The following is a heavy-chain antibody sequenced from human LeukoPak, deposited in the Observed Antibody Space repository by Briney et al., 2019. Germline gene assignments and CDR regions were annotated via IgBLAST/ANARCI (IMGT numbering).Heavy chain of an antibody. CDR3: ARYTVVTEYFQH. Sequence: PSETLSLTCTVSGGSISSGDYYWSWIRQPPGKGLEWIGYIYYSGSTYYNPSLKSRVTISVDTSKNQFSLKLSSVTAADTAVYYCARYTVVTEYFQHWGQGTLVTVSS. J-gene: IGHJ1*01. CDR1: GGSISSGDYY. CDR2: IYYSGST. D-gene: IGHD4-23*01. V-gene: IGHV4-30-4*08.